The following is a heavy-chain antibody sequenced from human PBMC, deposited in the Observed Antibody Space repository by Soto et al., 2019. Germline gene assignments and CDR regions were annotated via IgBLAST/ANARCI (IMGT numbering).Heavy chain of an antibody. V-gene: IGHV3-23*01. Sequence: PVGSLRLSCAASGFTFSSYAMSWVRQAPGKGLEWVSGISGSGGSTDYADSVKGRFTISRDNSKNTLYLQMNSLRADDTAVYYCAKPRIVGATSDFDYWGQGTLVTVSS. J-gene: IGHJ4*02. CDR1: GFTFSSYA. D-gene: IGHD1-26*01. CDR3: AKPRIVGATSDFDY. CDR2: ISGSGGST.